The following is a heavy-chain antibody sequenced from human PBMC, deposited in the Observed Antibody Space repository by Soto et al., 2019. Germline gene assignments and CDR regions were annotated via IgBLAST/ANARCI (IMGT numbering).Heavy chain of an antibody. Sequence: HPGVSLRLSCAASGFTFKTYYMHWVRQAPGKGPEYVSAISSSGDSTYYADSVKGRFTISRDNSKNTMYLQMGSLRVEDMAFYYCARGIYFGSARYYFDYWGQGALVTVSS. V-gene: IGHV3-64*02. J-gene: IGHJ4*02. D-gene: IGHD3-10*01. CDR1: GFTFKTYY. CDR3: ARGIYFGSARYYFDY. CDR2: ISSSGDST.